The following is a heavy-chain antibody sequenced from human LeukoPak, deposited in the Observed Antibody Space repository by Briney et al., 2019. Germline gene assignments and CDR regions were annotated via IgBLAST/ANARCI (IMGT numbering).Heavy chain of an antibody. V-gene: IGHV4-4*09. CDR3: ARAACSSTSCYNTGAFDI. D-gene: IGHD2-2*02. CDR2: IHTSGST. J-gene: IGHJ3*02. Sequence: SETLSLTCTVSGGSISSYYWSWIRQPPGKGLEWIGYIHTSGSTNYNPSLKSRVTISVDTSKNQFSLKLSSVTAADTAVYYCARAACSSTSCYNTGAFDIWGQGTMVTVSS. CDR1: GGSISSYY.